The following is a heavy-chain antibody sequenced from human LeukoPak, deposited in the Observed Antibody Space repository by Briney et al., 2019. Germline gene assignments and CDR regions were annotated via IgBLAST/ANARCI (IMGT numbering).Heavy chain of an antibody. Sequence: GGSLRLSCAASGFTFDDYGMTWVRQAPGKGLEWVSGINWNGDTIGYADSVKGRFTISRDNAKNPLYLQMNSLRAEDTALYYCAREAYCGGDCSLGNAFDIWGQGTMVTVSS. CDR2: INWNGDTI. CDR3: AREAYCGGDCSLGNAFDI. CDR1: GFTFDDYG. D-gene: IGHD2-21*02. J-gene: IGHJ3*02. V-gene: IGHV3-20*04.